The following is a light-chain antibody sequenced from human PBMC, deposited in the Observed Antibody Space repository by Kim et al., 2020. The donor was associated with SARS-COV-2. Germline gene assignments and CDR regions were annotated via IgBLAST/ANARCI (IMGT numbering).Light chain of an antibody. CDR3: QQYDTYST. CDR2: DAS. V-gene: IGKV1-5*01. J-gene: IGKJ2*01. Sequence: DIQMTQSPSTLSASVGDRVTITCRASQSINSWLDWYQQKPGKAPKLLIYDASNLESGVPSRFSGSGSGTEFTLTISSLQPDDFATYYCQQYDTYSTFGQGTKVDIK. CDR1: QSINSW.